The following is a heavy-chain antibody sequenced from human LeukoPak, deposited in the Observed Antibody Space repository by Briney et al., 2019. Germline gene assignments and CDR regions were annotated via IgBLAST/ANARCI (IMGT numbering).Heavy chain of an antibody. CDR3: ARFVPTLFDAFDI. J-gene: IGHJ3*02. CDR1: GGSISNYY. V-gene: IGHV4-59*08. Sequence: SETLSLTCTVSGGSISNYYWSWIRQPPGKGLEWVGYIYYTGSTSYNPSLKSRVTISIDTSKNQFSLKLSSVTAADTAVYSCARFVPTLFDAFDIWGQGTMVTVSS. D-gene: IGHD6-6*01. CDR2: IYYTGST.